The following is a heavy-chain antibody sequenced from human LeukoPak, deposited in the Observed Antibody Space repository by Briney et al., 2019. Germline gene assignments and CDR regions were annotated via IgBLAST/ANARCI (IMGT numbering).Heavy chain of an antibody. Sequence: SETLSLTCTVSGGSVSSSSYYWGWIRQPPGKGLEWIGSIYYSGSTYYNPSLKSRVTISVDTSKNQFSLKLSSVTAADTAVYYCARLQWDAFDIWGQGTMVTVSS. CDR3: ARLQWDAFDI. J-gene: IGHJ3*02. CDR1: GGSVSSSSYY. CDR2: IYYSGST. D-gene: IGHD6-19*01. V-gene: IGHV4-39*01.